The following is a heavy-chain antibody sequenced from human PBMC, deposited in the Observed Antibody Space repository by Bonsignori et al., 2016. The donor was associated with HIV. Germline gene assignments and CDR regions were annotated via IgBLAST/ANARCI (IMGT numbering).Heavy chain of an antibody. Sequence: SQTLSLTCAVSGYPITIGYYCGWIRQSPGKGLEWIASVYHSGTTYYNPSLKSRVTTSVDTSKNQFSLRLSSVTAADTAVYYCARQFLESGDYYYFYMDVWGKGTTVTVSS. CDR3: ARQFLESGDYYYFYMDV. V-gene: IGHV4-38-2*01. J-gene: IGHJ6*03. D-gene: IGHD3-3*01. CDR1: GYPITIGYY. CDR2: VYHSGTT.